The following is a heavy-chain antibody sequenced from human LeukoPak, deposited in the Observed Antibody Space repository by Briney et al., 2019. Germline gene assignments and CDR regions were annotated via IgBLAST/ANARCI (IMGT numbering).Heavy chain of an antibody. CDR2: ITSGSSYI. V-gene: IGHV3-21*01. CDR3: AREDGYCTNGVCRNWFDP. Sequence: GGSLRLSCAASGFTFSSYNMNWVRQAPGKGLEWVSSITSGSSYIYYADSVKGRFTISRDNAKNTLYLQMNSLRAEDTAVYYCAREDGYCTNGVCRNWFDPWGQGTLVTVSS. D-gene: IGHD2-8*01. CDR1: GFTFSSYN. J-gene: IGHJ5*02.